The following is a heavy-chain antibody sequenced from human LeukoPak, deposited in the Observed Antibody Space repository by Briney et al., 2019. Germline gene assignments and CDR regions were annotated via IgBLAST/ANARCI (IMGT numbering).Heavy chain of an antibody. J-gene: IGHJ6*03. V-gene: IGHV4-59*01. CDR1: GASTSGYY. Sequence: SEPLSLTCTVSGASTSGYYWSWIRQPPGKGLEWIGYVYYSGSTNYNPSLKGRVTISIDTSKNQFSLNLTSVTAADTAVYYCARYYYYMDVWGKGTTVTVSS. CDR3: ARYYYYMDV. CDR2: VYYSGST.